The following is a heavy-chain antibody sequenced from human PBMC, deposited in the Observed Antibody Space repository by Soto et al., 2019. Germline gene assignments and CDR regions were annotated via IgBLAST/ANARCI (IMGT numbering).Heavy chain of an antibody. CDR3: GGSGSYYTFDY. V-gene: IGHV3-53*02. J-gene: IGHJ4*02. CDR1: GFTVSSNY. Sequence: EVQLVETGGGLIQPGGSLRLSCAASGFTVSSNYMSWVRQAPGKGLEWVSVIYNGGSTYYADSVKGRLTISRDNSKNTVYLQMNSLRAEDTAVYYCGGSGSYYTFDYWGQGTLVTVSS. D-gene: IGHD3-10*01. CDR2: IYNGGST.